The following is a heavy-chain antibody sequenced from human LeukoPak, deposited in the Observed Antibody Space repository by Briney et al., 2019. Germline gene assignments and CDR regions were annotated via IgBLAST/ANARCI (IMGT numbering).Heavy chain of an antibody. CDR3: ARGPYYYDSKTFDY. Sequence: PSETLSLTCTVSGGSISSGGYYWSWIRQHPGKGLEWIVYIYYSGSTYYNPSLKSRVTISVDTSKNQFSLKLSSVTAADTAVYYCARGPYYYDSKTFDYWGQGTLVTVSS. V-gene: IGHV4-31*03. CDR1: GGSISSGGYY. D-gene: IGHD3-22*01. CDR2: IYYSGST. J-gene: IGHJ4*02.